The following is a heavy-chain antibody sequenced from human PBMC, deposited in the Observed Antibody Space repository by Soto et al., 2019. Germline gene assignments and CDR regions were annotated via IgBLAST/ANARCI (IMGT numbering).Heavy chain of an antibody. J-gene: IGHJ3*02. V-gene: IGHV1-18*01. D-gene: IGHD6-19*01. CDR1: GYNFTSYG. CDR2: ISPHNDRT. Sequence: QVQLVHSGADVKKPGASVKVSCKASGYNFTSYGISWVRQAPGQGLEWMGWISPHNDRTTYERRFQDRVTMTTETPTSTVYMDLGSLRSDDTSVYYCARDLYYSSGRYFDHDAFDIWGQGTVVTVSS. CDR3: ARDLYYSSGRYFDHDAFDI.